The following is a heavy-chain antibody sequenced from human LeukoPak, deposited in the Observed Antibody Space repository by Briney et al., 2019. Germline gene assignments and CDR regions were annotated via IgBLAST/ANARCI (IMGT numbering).Heavy chain of an antibody. CDR1: GYTFINYA. CDR3: ARGSTSDWPFDY. CDR2: INADNGNT. J-gene: IGHJ4*02. Sequence: GASVKVSCMASGYTFINYAIHWVRHAPGQRLEWMGWINADNGNTEYSQNFQGRVTITRDTSATTTYMELSSLRSEDTGVYYCARGSTSDWPFDYWGQGTLVTVSS. D-gene: IGHD2-21*02. V-gene: IGHV1-3*01.